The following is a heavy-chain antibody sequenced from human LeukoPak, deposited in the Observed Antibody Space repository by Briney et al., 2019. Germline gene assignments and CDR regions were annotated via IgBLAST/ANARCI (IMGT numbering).Heavy chain of an antibody. Sequence: GGSLRLSCAGSGFTFDDYAMHWGRQAPGKGLEWVSRITWNSGSIGYADSVKGRFTISRDNAKNSLYLQMNSLRDEDTALYYCAEDSSYGYVDYWGQGTLVTVSS. CDR2: ITWNSGSI. CDR3: AEDSSYGYVDY. J-gene: IGHJ4*02. V-gene: IGHV3-9*01. CDR1: GFTFDDYA. D-gene: IGHD5-18*01.